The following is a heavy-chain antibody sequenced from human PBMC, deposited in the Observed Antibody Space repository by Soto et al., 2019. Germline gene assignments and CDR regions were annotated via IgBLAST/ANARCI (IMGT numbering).Heavy chain of an antibody. CDR3: ARVHVMVVVVSTFGY. CDR1: GYSISSGPY. Sequence: SETLSLTCTVSGYSISSGPYWAWIRQPPGNGPEWIASIYHGGTTFYNPSLKSRITRSVDTSTNQFSLKLTSVTAADTAVYYCARVHVMVVVVSTFGYWGHGTLVAVSS. D-gene: IGHD3-22*01. J-gene: IGHJ4*01. V-gene: IGHV4-38-2*02. CDR2: IYHGGTT.